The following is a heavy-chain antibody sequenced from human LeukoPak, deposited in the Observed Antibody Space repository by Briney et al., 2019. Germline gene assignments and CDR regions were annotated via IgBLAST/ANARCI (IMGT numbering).Heavy chain of an antibody. CDR3: ARSPTITYYDILTGYFPYYFDY. D-gene: IGHD3-9*01. J-gene: IGHJ4*02. Sequence: SETLSLTCTVSGGSISSSSYYWSWIRQPPGKGLEWIGYIYYSGSTNYNPSLKSRVTISVDTSKNQFSLKLSSVTAADTAVYYCARSPTITYYDILTGYFPYYFDYWGQGTLVTVSS. CDR1: GGSISSSSYY. CDR2: IYYSGST. V-gene: IGHV4-61*01.